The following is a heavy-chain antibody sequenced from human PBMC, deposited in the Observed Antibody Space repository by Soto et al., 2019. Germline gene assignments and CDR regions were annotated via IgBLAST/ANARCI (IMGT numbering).Heavy chain of an antibody. V-gene: IGHV1-2*04. CDR1: GGTFSGYY. D-gene: IGHD1-1*01. Sequence: GASVKVSCKASGGTFSGYYMHWVRQAPGQGLEWMGWINPNSGGTNYAQKFQGWVTMTRDTSISTAYMELSRLRSDDTAVYYCARGHNWNGRLGDDAFDIWGQGTMVTVSS. CDR2: INPNSGGT. CDR3: ARGHNWNGRLGDDAFDI. J-gene: IGHJ3*02.